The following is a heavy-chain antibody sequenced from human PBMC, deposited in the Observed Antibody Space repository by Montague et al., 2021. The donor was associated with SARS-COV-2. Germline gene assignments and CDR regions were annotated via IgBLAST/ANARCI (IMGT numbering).Heavy chain of an antibody. CDR2: INHSGST. Sequence: SETLSLTCTVSGGSINSFYWGWVRQPPGEGLEWIGEINHSGSTNYNPSLKSRVTISVDTSKNQFSLKLSSVTAADTAVYYCARTDYISSWFGAKKWFDPWGQGTLVTVSS. CDR1: GGSINSFY. V-gene: IGHV4-34*01. D-gene: IGHD6-13*01. CDR3: ARTDYISSWFGAKKWFDP. J-gene: IGHJ5*02.